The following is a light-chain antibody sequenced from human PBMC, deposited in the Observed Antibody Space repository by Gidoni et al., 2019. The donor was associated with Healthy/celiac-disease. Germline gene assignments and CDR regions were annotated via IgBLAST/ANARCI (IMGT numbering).Light chain of an antibody. J-gene: IGKJ2*01. CDR3: QQRSNWPHT. Sequence: IVFTQSPATLALSPGERATLSCRASQSVSSYLAWYQQKPGQAPRLLIYDASNRATGIPARFSGRGSGTDFTLTISSLEPEDFAVYYCQQRSNWPHTFGQGTKLEIK. CDR2: DAS. CDR1: QSVSSY. V-gene: IGKV3-11*01.